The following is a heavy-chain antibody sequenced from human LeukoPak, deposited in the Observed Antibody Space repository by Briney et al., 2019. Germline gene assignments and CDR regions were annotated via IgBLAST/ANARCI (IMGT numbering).Heavy chain of an antibody. CDR3: ARDFSYGMDV. V-gene: IGHV4-59*01. CDR1: DGSISPYY. Sequence: SETLSLTCTVSDGSISPYYWTWIRQPPGKGLEWIGYIYYSGSTNYNPSLKSRFTISLDTSKNQFSLKLSSVTAADTAVYYCARDFSYGMDVWGQGTTVTVSS. J-gene: IGHJ6*02. CDR2: IYYSGST.